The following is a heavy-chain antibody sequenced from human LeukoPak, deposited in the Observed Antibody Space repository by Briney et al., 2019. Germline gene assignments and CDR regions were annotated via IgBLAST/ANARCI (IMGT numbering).Heavy chain of an antibody. CDR1: GFTFSDYA. D-gene: IGHD3-10*01. J-gene: IGHJ4*02. CDR2: ISGNGGNT. V-gene: IGHV3-23*01. CDR3: ARRYGSETYYNPLFDY. Sequence: PGGSPRLSCAASGFTFSDYAMSWVRQAPGKGLEWVSLISGNGGNTYYADSVKGRFTVSRDNSKNTLYLQMSSLRAEDTAVYYCARRYGSETYYNPLFDYWGQGTLVTVSS.